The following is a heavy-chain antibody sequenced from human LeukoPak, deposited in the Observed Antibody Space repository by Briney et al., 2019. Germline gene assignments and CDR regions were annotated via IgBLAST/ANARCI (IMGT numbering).Heavy chain of an antibody. CDR1: GFTFTSYG. CDR2: ISGGGGGI. D-gene: IGHD3-10*01. V-gene: IGHV3-23*01. Sequence: GGSLRLSCAASGFTFTSYGMSWVRQAPGRGLEWVAVISGGGGGINYADSVQGLFTSSRDNPKNTLYLQMNSLRAEDTAVYFCAKRGVVIRVFLVGFHKEAYYFDSWGQGALVTVSS. J-gene: IGHJ4*02. CDR3: AKRGVVIRVFLVGFHKEAYYFDS.